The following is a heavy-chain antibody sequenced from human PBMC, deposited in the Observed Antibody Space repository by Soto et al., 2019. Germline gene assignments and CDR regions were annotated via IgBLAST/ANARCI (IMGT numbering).Heavy chain of an antibody. CDR2: IIPIFGTA. V-gene: IGHV1-69*01. Sequence: QGQLGQSGAEVTKPGSSVKVSCKASGGTFSSYAISWVRQAPGQGLEWMGGIIPIFGTANYAQKFQGRVTITADESTSTDYMELSSLRSEDTAVYYCARVEIVARETYYFDYWGQGTLVNVSS. CDR3: ARVEIVARETYYFDY. D-gene: IGHD5-12*01. CDR1: GGTFSSYA. J-gene: IGHJ4*02.